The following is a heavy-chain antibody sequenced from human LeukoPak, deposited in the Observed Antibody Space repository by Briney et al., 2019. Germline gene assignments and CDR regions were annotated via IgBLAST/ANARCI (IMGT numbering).Heavy chain of an antibody. V-gene: IGHV3-74*01. CDR3: ARGGGDHAFDV. D-gene: IGHD2-21*02. J-gene: IGHJ3*01. CDR2: TNSDGSDT. CDR1: GFSFTTYW. Sequence: GGSLRLSFAASGFSFTTYWMHWVRRGQGKGLVWVSRTNSDGSDTIYADSVKGRFTISRDNAKNTVYLQMDSLRAEDTAVYYCARGGGDHAFDVWGQGTMVTVSS.